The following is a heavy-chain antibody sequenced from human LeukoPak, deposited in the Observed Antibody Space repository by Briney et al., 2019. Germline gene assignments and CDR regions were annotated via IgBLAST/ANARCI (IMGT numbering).Heavy chain of an antibody. CDR2: IHHSGST. CDR1: GGSIYNNW. J-gene: IGHJ4*02. Sequence: SQTLSLTCAVSGGSIYNNWWSWVRQAPGKGLEWIGEIHHSGSTNYNPSLKSRVTISVDKSNNKFSLEVSSVTAADTAVYYCARESDAGHSLGYWGQGSLVTVSS. D-gene: IGHD6-13*01. V-gene: IGHV4-4*02. CDR3: ARESDAGHSLGY.